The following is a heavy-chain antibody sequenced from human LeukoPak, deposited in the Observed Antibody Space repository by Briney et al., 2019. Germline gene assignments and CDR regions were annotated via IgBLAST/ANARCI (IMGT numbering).Heavy chain of an antibody. Sequence: SVTLSLTCTVSGGSISSYYWSWIRQPPGKGLEWIGYIYYSGSTNYNPSLKSRVTISVDTSKNPFSLKLSSVTAADTAVYYCARYSGSSLNWFDPWGQGTLVTVSS. CDR2: IYYSGST. D-gene: IGHD1-26*01. CDR3: ARYSGSSLNWFDP. V-gene: IGHV4-59*01. J-gene: IGHJ5*02. CDR1: GGSISSYY.